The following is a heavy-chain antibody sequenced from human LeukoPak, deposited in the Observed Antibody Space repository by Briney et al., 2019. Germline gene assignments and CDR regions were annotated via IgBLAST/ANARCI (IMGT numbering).Heavy chain of an antibody. D-gene: IGHD3-16*01. CDR1: GGTFSSYA. V-gene: IGHV1-69*04. CDR2: IIPILGIA. J-gene: IGHJ5*02. CDR3: ARGGSWFDP. Sequence: SVKVSCKASGGTFSSYAISWVRQAPGQGLEWMGRIIPILGIANYAQKFQGRATITADKSTSTAYMELSSLRSEDTAVYYCARGGSWFDPWGQGTLVTVSS.